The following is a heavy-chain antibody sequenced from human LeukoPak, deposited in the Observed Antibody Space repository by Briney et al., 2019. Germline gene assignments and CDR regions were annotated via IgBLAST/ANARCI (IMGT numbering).Heavy chain of an antibody. CDR1: GGSISSYY. J-gene: IGHJ4*02. CDR2: IYYSGST. V-gene: IGHV4-59*08. CDR3: ARQDKGSHFDY. Sequence: PSETLSLTCTVSGGSISSYYWSWIRQPPGKGLEWIGYIYYSGSTNYNPSLKSRVTISVDTSKNQFSLKLSSVTAADTAVYYCARQDKGSHFDYWGQGTLVTVSS.